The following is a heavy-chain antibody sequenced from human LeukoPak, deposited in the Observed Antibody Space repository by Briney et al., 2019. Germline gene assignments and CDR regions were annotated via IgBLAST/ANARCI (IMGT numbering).Heavy chain of an antibody. CDR3: AIYGGNVSYYFYYMDV. CDR1: GGTFSSYA. Sequence: GASVKVSCKASGGTFSSYAISWVRQAPGQGLEWMGGIIPIFGTANYAQKFQGRVTITTDESTSTAYMELSSLRFEDTAVYYCAIYGGNVSYYFYYMDVWGKGTTVTVSS. D-gene: IGHD4-23*01. J-gene: IGHJ6*03. CDR2: IIPIFGTA. V-gene: IGHV1-69*05.